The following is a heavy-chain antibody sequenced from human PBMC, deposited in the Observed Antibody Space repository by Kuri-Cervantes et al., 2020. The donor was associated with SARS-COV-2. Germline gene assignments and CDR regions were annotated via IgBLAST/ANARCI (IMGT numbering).Heavy chain of an antibody. CDR1: GGSLSGYY. V-gene: IGHV4-34*01. Sequence: ESLKISCAVYGGSLSGYYWSWIRQPPGKGLEWIGAINHSGSTNYNPSLKSRVTISVDTSKNQFSLKLSSVTAADTAVYYCAIINWNRFDYWGQGTLVTVSS. CDR3: AIINWNRFDY. J-gene: IGHJ4*02. CDR2: INHSGST. D-gene: IGHD1-1*01.